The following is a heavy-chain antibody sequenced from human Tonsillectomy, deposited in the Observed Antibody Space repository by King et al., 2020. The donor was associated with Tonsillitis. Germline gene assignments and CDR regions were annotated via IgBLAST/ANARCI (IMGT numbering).Heavy chain of an antibody. CDR2: IIPIFGTA. J-gene: IGHJ3*02. V-gene: IGHV1-69*01. CDR1: GGTFSSYA. Sequence: VQLVQSGAEVKKPGSSMKVSCKASGGTFSSYAINWVRQAPGQGLERMGGIIPIFGTANYAQKFRGRVTITADESTSTAFMELSSLRSEDTAVYYCAVVGASISNAFDIWGQGTMVTVSS. CDR3: AVVGASISNAFDI. D-gene: IGHD1-26*01.